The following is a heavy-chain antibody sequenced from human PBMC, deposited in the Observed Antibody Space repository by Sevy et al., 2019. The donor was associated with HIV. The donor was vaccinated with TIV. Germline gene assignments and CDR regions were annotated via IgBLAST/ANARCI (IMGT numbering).Heavy chain of an antibody. CDR3: ARDEGDYGDKSYYYGMDV. J-gene: IGHJ6*02. D-gene: IGHD4-17*01. Sequence: SETLSLTCSVSGGSIISGDYYLSWVRQPPGRGLEWIGYIHYTGSTDYNPSPESRVTISVDTSKNQFSLKLTSVTAADTAVYYCARDEGDYGDKSYYYGMDVWGRGTTVTVSS. CDR2: IHYTGST. V-gene: IGHV4-30-4*01. CDR1: GGSIISGDYY.